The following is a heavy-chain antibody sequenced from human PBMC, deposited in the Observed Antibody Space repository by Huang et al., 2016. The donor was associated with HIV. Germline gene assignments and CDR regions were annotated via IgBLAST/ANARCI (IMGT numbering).Heavy chain of an antibody. CDR1: GGSFSGYY. Sequence: QVQLRQWGAGLVKPSETLSLTCAVYGGSFSGYYWTWIRKSPGKGLEWIGEINHIGKTNYQPSLKSRVTSSKDTAKNQFSLQLTSVYAADTGVYFCAREKAADSAWYGVYYFDYWGEGVLVTVTS. D-gene: IGHD6-19*01. CDR2: INHIGKT. J-gene: IGHJ4*02. V-gene: IGHV4-34*01. CDR3: AREKAADSAWYGVYYFDY.